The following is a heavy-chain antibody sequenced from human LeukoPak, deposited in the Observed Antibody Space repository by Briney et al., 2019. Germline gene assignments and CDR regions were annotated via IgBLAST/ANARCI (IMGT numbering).Heavy chain of an antibody. CDR2: IRYDGSIK. D-gene: IGHD1-26*01. V-gene: IGHV3-30*02. CDR1: GITFSRYG. CDR3: AKDRRGSYSASAN. J-gene: IGHJ4*02. Sequence: GGSLRLSCAASGITFSRYGMHWVRQAPGKGLEWVTFIRYDGSIKYYADSVKGRFTISRDNSKNTLYLQMNSLRAEDTAVYYCAKDRRGSYSASANWGQGTLVTVSS.